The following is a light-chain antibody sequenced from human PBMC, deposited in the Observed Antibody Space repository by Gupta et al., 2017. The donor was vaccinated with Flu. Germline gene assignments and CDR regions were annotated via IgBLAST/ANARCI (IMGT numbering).Light chain of an antibody. V-gene: IGKV1D-16*01. Sequence: DIHMTQSPSSLSASVGDRVTITCRASESISNSLGWYQQRPERAPKSLIYGASSLQNGVPSRFSGGGSGTDFTLTISSLQPEDCGTYYCRKYKSYPNTFGQGTRLEIK. CDR3: RKYKSYPNT. J-gene: IGKJ5*01. CDR2: GAS. CDR1: ESISNS.